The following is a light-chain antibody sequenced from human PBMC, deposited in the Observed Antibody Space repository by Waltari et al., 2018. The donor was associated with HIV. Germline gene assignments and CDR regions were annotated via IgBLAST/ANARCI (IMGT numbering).Light chain of an antibody. Sequence: SYVLTQPPSVSVAPGQPARIPCGGNHLGSVHWYQQKPGQAPVMVVYDNSGRPSGIPERFSGSNSGNTATLTISGVEAGDEADYYCQVWDSNADHLVVFGGGTKLTV. CDR1: HLGS. CDR3: QVWDSNADHLVV. CDR2: DNS. J-gene: IGLJ2*01. V-gene: IGLV3-21*02.